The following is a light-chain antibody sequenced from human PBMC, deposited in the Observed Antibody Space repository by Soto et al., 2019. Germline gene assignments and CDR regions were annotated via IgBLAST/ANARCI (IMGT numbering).Light chain of an antibody. CDR3: QQYNNWPPMYT. Sequence: EIVMTQSPDTLSVSPGERATLSCRASQSVSSNLAWYQQKPGQAPRLLIHGASTRATGVPARFSGGGSGTEFTLTISSLQSEDFAVYYCQQYNNWPPMYTFGQGTKVDIK. J-gene: IGKJ2*01. V-gene: IGKV3-15*01. CDR2: GAS. CDR1: QSVSSN.